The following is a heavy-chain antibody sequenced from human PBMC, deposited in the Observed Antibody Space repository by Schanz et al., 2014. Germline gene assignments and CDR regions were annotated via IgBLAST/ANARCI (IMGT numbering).Heavy chain of an antibody. V-gene: IGHV1-69*09. CDR3: ARGTMPGPFDI. Sequence: QVQLVQSGAEVKKPGASVKVSCKASGYTFSDYYIHWVRQAPGQGLEWMGWIIPILGIATYAQKIQSSLTITADKSPSTAYMELNTLRYDYTTVYSCARGTMPGPFDIWGQGTMVTVSS. D-gene: IGHD2-2*01. J-gene: IGHJ3*02. CDR1: GYTFSDYY. CDR2: IIPILGIA.